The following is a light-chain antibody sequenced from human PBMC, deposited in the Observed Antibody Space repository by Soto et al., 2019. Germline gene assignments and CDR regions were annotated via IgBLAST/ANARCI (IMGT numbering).Light chain of an antibody. J-gene: IGKJ1*01. Sequence: DIQMTQSPSTLSASVGDRVTITCRASQSISTWLAWYQQKPGNAPKLLIFDASNLESGVPSRFSGSGSGTEFTLTIDSLQPADFATYYCQPYNSDSRTFGQGTELAIK. CDR1: QSISTW. CDR2: DAS. CDR3: QPYNSDSRT. V-gene: IGKV1-5*01.